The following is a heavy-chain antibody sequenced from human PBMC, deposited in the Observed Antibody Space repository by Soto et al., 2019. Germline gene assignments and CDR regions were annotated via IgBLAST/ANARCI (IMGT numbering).Heavy chain of an antibody. J-gene: IGHJ3*02. CDR3: ARGRLSGEVGVALDI. Sequence: GASVKVSCKASGYTFTSYAMHWVRQAPGQRLEWMGWINAGNGSTKYSQKFQGRVTITRDTSASTAYMELSSLRSEDPAVYYCARGRLSGEVGVALDIWAQGTMVTVSS. D-gene: IGHD7-27*01. CDR2: INAGNGST. CDR1: GYTFTSYA. V-gene: IGHV1-3*01.